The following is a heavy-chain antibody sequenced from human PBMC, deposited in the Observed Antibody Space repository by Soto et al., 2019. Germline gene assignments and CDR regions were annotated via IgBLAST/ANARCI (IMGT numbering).Heavy chain of an antibody. V-gene: IGHV6-1*01. Sequence: PSRGLECLGRTYYRSKWSSNYAVSVKSRITINPDTSKNQFSLQLRSVTPDDTAMYYCARNGDYLVDYWGQGTLVTVSS. CDR3: ARNGDYLVDY. CDR2: TYYRSKWSS. J-gene: IGHJ4*02. D-gene: IGHD6-6*01.